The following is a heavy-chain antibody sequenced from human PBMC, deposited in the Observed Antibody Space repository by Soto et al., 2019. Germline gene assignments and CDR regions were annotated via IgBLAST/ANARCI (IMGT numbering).Heavy chain of an antibody. CDR3: ARSSGGSGKLWNYYGMDV. CDR1: GFTFSSYS. J-gene: IGHJ6*02. CDR2: ISSGSSYI. V-gene: IGHV3-21*06. Sequence: EVQLVEYGGGLVKPGGSLRLSCAASGFTFSSYSMNWVRQAPGKGLEWVSCISSGSSYIYYADSVKGRFTISRDNAKNSLYLQKNSLRAEDTAVYYCARSSGGSGKLWNYYGMDVWGHGTTVTVSS. D-gene: IGHD3-10*01.